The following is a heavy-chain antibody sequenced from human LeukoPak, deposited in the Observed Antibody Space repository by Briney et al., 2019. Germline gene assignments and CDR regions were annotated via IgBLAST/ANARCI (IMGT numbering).Heavy chain of an antibody. D-gene: IGHD3-22*01. CDR3: ACGPVYYYDSSGSPYDY. J-gene: IGHJ4*02. Sequence: SETLSLTCAVSGGSISSGGYYWSWIRQPPGKGLEWIGYIYYSGSTNYNPSLKSRVTISVDTSKNQFSLKLSSVTAADTAVYYCACGPVYYYDSSGSPYDYWGQGTLVTVSS. CDR2: IYYSGST. CDR1: GGSISSGGYY. V-gene: IGHV4-61*08.